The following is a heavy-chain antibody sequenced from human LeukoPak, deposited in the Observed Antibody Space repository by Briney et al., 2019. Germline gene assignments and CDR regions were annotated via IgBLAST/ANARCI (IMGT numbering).Heavy chain of an antibody. J-gene: IGHJ6*03. Sequence: ASVKVSCKASGYTFTSYDINWVRQATGQGLEWMGWMNPNSGNTGYAQKFQGRVTITRNTSTSTAYMELSSLRSEDTAVYYCARVGSSTSYYYYVDVWGKGTTVTVSS. CDR3: ARVGSSTSYYYYVDV. V-gene: IGHV1-8*03. CDR2: MNPNSGNT. D-gene: IGHD2-2*01. CDR1: GYTFTSYD.